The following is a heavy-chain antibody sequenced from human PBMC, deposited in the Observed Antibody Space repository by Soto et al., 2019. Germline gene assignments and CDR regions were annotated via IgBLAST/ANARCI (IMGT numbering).Heavy chain of an antibody. CDR3: ARDGPYYDCCRGYYNSYYFDY. CDR1: CGSISGYG. V-gene: IGHV4-4*07. CDR2: IYNNXST. Sequence: PSETLSLGCTVSCGSISGYGLRWIRQPAGKVMEWIGRIYNNXSTNYNPCRKSRVNMSVNTSKNRFSLKLSSLTAADTSVYYCARDGPYYDCCRGYYNSYYFDYWVQATLVTVS. D-gene: IGHD3-3*01. J-gene: IGHJ4*02.